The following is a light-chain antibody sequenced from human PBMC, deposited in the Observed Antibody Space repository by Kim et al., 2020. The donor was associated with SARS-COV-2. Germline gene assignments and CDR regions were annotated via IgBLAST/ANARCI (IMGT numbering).Light chain of an antibody. CDR3: LQDYNYPRT. CDR2: AAT. J-gene: IGKJ1*01. Sequence: ASVGDRVTITCRASQDIRNDLGWYQQKPGKAPSLLIYAATDLQSGVPSRFSGSGFGTDFTLTISSLQPEDFATYYCLQDYNYPRTVGQGTKVDIK. CDR1: QDIRND. V-gene: IGKV1-6*01.